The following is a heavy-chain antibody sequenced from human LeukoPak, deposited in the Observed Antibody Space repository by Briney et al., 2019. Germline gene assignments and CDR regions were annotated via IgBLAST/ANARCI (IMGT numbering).Heavy chain of an antibody. Sequence: PGGSLRLSCAASGFTFSSYAMSWVRQAPGKGLEWVSAISGSGGSTYYADSVKGRFTISRDNSKNTLYLQMNSLRAEDTAVYYYAKRRLLWFGELIDYWGQGTLVTVSS. V-gene: IGHV3-23*01. CDR3: AKRRLLWFGELIDY. D-gene: IGHD3-10*01. CDR2: ISGSGGST. CDR1: GFTFSSYA. J-gene: IGHJ4*02.